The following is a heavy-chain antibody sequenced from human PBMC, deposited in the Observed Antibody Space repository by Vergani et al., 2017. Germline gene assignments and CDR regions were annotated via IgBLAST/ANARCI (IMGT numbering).Heavy chain of an antibody. V-gene: IGHV3-64D*06. CDR1: GFTFSSYA. CDR2: ISSNGGST. J-gene: IGHJ6*02. D-gene: IGHD5-12*01. CDR3: ARGFRGATSSYYYGMDV. Sequence: EVQLVESGGGLVQPGGSLRLSCSASGFTFSSYAMHWVRQAPGKGLEYVSAISSNGGSTYYADSVKGRFTISRDNSKNTLYLQMSSLRAEDTAVYYCARGFRGATSSYYYGMDVWGQGTTVTVSS.